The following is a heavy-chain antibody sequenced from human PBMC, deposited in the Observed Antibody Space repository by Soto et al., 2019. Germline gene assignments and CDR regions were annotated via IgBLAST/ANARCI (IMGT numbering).Heavy chain of an antibody. J-gene: IGHJ6*03. D-gene: IGHD1-7*01. CDR3: TTAPLGTTGYYYYYYMDV. V-gene: IGHV3-15*01. CDR1: GFTFSNAW. Sequence: GGSLRLSCAASGFTFSNAWMSWVRQAPGKGLEWVGRIKSKTDGGTTDYAAPVKGRFTISRDDSKNTLYLQMNSLKTEDTAVYYCTTAPLGTTGYYYYYYMDVWGKGTTVTVSS. CDR2: IKSKTDGGTT.